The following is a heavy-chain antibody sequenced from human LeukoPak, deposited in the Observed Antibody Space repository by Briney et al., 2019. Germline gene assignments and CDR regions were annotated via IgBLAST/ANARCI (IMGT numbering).Heavy chain of an antibody. J-gene: IGHJ4*02. CDR2: IYPGDSDT. Sequence: GESLKISCKGSGYSFTSYWIGWVRQMPGKGLEWMGTIYPGDSDTRYSPSFQGQVTISADKSISTAYLQWSSLKASDTAMYYCARRAIEDGELLWAPFDYWGQGTLVTVSS. CDR3: ARRAIEDGELLWAPFDY. CDR1: GYSFTSYW. V-gene: IGHV5-51*01. D-gene: IGHD3-10*01.